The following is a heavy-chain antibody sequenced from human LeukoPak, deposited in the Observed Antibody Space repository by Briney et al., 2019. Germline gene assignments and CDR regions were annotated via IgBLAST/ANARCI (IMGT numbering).Heavy chain of an antibody. CDR2: ISNSDGST. Sequence: GGSLRLSCEAPGFTFSSYAMSWVRQAPGKGLEWVSTISNSDGSTYYADSVKGRFTISRDNPKNTLYLQMNSLAAEDTAMYYCAKATGTLGNWGQGTLVTVSS. CDR1: GFTFSSYA. D-gene: IGHD1-1*01. V-gene: IGHV3-23*01. CDR3: AKATGTLGN. J-gene: IGHJ4*02.